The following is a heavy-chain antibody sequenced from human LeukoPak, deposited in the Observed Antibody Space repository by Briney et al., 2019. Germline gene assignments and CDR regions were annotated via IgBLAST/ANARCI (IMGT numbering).Heavy chain of an antibody. Sequence: GASVKVSCKASGYTFTSYYMHWVRQAPGQGLEWMGIINPSGGSTSYAQKFQGRVTMTRDTSISTAYMELSSLKSEHTAVYYCARGRRDVFDIWGQGTTVTVS. CDR3: ARGRRDVFDI. CDR2: INPSGGST. V-gene: IGHV1-46*01. J-gene: IGHJ3*02. CDR1: GYTFTSYY.